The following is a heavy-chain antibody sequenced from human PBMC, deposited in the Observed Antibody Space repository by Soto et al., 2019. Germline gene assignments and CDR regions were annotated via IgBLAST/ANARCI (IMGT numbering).Heavy chain of an antibody. Sequence: QVQLVQAGAEVKRPGSSVKVSCKASGGTFSSYPISWVRQAPGQGLEWMGGTNGNLGTGNYAQKFRGRLTLTTDISTTTAYMELSSLTSEDTAVYYCARRDSHGFFRYFDNWGPGTLVTVSS. CDR2: TNGNLGTG. V-gene: IGHV1-69*06. J-gene: IGHJ4*02. CDR1: GGTFSSYP. CDR3: ARRDSHGFFRYFDN. D-gene: IGHD4-17*01.